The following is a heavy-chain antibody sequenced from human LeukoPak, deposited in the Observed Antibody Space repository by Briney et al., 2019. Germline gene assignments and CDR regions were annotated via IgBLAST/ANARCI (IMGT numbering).Heavy chain of an antibody. J-gene: IGHJ4*02. CDR2: IYHSGST. CDR1: GYSISSGYY. V-gene: IGHV4-38-2*02. D-gene: IGHD6-19*01. Sequence: SETLSLTCTVSGYSISSGYYWGWIRQPPGKGLEWIGSIYHSGSTYYNPSLKSRVTISVDTSKNQFSLKLSSVTAADTAVYYCARMGIAVAPGGYWGQGTLVTVFS. CDR3: ARMGIAVAPGGY.